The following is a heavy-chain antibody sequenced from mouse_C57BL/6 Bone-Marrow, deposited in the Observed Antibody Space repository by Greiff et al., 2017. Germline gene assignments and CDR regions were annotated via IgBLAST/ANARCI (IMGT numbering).Heavy chain of an antibody. CDR1: GYTFTNYW. CDR2: IYPGGGYT. D-gene: IGHD1-1*01. J-gene: IGHJ1*03. Sequence: VQLQESGAELVRPGTSVKMSCKASGYTFTNYWIGWAKQRPGHGLEWIGDIYPGGGYTNYNEKFKGKATLTADKSSSTAYMQFSSLTSEDSAIYYCARYGSSPNWYFDVWGTGTTVTVSS. V-gene: IGHV1-63*01. CDR3: ARYGSSPNWYFDV.